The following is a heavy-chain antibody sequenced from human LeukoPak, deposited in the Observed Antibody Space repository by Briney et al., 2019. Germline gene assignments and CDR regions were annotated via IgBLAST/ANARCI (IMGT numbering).Heavy chain of an antibody. Sequence: GGSLSLSCAASGFTFSSYAMSWVRQAPGKGLEWVSAISGSGGSTYYAESVKGRFTISRDNSKNTLYLQMNSLRAEDTAVYYCAKSHDSSGAFDIWGQGTMVTVSS. CDR1: GFTFSSYA. D-gene: IGHD3-22*01. CDR2: ISGSGGST. J-gene: IGHJ3*02. V-gene: IGHV3-23*01. CDR3: AKSHDSSGAFDI.